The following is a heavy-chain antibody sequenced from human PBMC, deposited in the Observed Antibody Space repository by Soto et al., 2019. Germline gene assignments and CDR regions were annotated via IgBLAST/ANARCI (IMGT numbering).Heavy chain of an antibody. D-gene: IGHD4-4*01. Sequence: EVQLVESGGGLVQPGGSLRLSCTASGFTFSDSWMTWVRQAPGKGLEWVARIKPDESEKKYADSVKGRFSISRDNAKNSMYLQMDSLRGEDTAVYYCVRGGSNHASWGQGTLVTVSS. CDR2: IKPDESEK. CDR3: VRGGSNHAS. J-gene: IGHJ5*02. V-gene: IGHV3-7*01. CDR1: GFTFSDSW.